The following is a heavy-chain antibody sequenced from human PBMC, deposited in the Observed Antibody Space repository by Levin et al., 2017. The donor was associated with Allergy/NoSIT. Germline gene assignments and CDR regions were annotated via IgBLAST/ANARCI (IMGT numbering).Heavy chain of an antibody. CDR3: AKSVGATSPSYYYYGMDV. D-gene: IGHD1-26*01. V-gene: IGHV3-30*18. Sequence: GGSLRLSCAASGFTFSSYGMHWVRQAPGKGLEWVAVISYDGSNKYYADSVKGRFTISRDNSKNTLYLQMNSLRAEDTAVYYCAKSVGATSPSYYYYGMDVWGQGTTVTVSS. J-gene: IGHJ6*02. CDR2: ISYDGSNK. CDR1: GFTFSSYG.